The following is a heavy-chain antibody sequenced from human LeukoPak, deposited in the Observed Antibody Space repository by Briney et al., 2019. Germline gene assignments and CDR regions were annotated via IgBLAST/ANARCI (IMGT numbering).Heavy chain of an antibody. CDR1: GFTFSSYS. J-gene: IGHJ4*02. D-gene: IGHD1-26*01. V-gene: IGHV3-21*01. CDR3: ASLRGSYSYDY. Sequence: GGSLRLSCAASGFTFSSYSMNWVRQARGKGLEWVSSISSSSSYIYYADSVKGRFTISRDNAKNSLYLQMNSLRAEDTAVYYCASLRGSYSYDYRGQGTLVTVSS. CDR2: ISSSSSYI.